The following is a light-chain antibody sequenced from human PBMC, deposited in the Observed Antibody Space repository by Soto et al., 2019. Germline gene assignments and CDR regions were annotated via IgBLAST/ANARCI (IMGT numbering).Light chain of an antibody. J-gene: IGKJ5*01. V-gene: IGKV1-5*01. CDR1: QTISSR. CDR3: QQYNSYSIT. CDR2: DAS. Sequence: DIQMTQSPSTLSASVGDRVTITCRASQTISSRLAWYQQKPGKAPNLLIYDASSLESGVPSRFSGSGSGTELTLTVNRLQSDDFATYYCQQYNSYSITFGQGPRLEIK.